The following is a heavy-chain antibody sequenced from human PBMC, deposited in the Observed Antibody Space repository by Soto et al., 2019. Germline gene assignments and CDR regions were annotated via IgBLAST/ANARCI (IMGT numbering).Heavy chain of an antibody. CDR1: GYAFTSYY. D-gene: IGHD6-13*01. V-gene: IGHV1-46*01. J-gene: IGHJ6*02. Sequence: ASVKVSCKASGYAFTSYYMHCVRQAPGQGLEWMGIINPSGGSTSYAQKFQGRVTMTRDTSTSTVYMELSSLRSEDTAVYYCARGNSSWYYYYYGMDVWGQGTTVTVSS. CDR3: ARGNSSWYYYYYGMDV. CDR2: INPSGGST.